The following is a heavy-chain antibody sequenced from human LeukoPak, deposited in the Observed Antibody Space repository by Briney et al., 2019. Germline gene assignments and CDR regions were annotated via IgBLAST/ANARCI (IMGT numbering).Heavy chain of an antibody. Sequence: PGGSLRLSCAASGFTFSSFWMSWVRQAPGKGLEWVANIKQDGSERYYVGSLKGRFTISRDNANDSLYLQMNSLRAEDTAVYYCARVGGKSSPFGYWGQGTLVTVSS. V-gene: IGHV3-7*01. CDR2: IKQDGSER. D-gene: IGHD3-16*01. CDR3: ARVGGKSSPFGY. CDR1: GFTFSSFW. J-gene: IGHJ4*02.